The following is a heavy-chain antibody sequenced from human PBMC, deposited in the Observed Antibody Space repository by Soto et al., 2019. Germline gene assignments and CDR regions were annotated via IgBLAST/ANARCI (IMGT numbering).Heavy chain of an antibody. J-gene: IGHJ6*02. CDR2: ISAYNGNT. Sequence: QVQLVQSGAEVKKPGASVKVSCKASGYTFTSYGISWVRQAPGQGLEWMGWISAYNGNTNYPQKLQGRVTMTTDTSTSTAYMELRSLRSDDTAVYYCARPVQDSSSWYPLVDYYYYYGMDVWGQGTTVTVSS. CDR3: ARPVQDSSSWYPLVDYYYYYGMDV. V-gene: IGHV1-18*01. CDR1: GYTFTSYG. D-gene: IGHD6-13*01.